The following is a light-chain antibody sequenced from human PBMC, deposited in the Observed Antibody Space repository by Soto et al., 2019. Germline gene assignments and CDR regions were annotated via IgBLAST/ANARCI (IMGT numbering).Light chain of an antibody. CDR3: CSYAGSYSRV. J-gene: IGLJ3*02. CDR2: DVS. Sequence: QSVLTQPRSVSVSPGQSVTISCTGTSSDVGGYNYVSWYQHDPGKAPKLMISDVSKRPSGVPDRFSGSKSGNTASLTISGLQAEDEADYYCCSYAGSYSRVFGGGTKLTVL. V-gene: IGLV2-11*01. CDR1: SSDVGGYNY.